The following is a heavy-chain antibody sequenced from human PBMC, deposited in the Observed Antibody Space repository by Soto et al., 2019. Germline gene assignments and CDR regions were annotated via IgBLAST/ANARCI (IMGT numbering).Heavy chain of an antibody. D-gene: IGHD2-15*01. V-gene: IGHV4-59*08. Sequence: QVQLQESGPGLVKPSETLSLTCTVSGGSISGYYWSWIRQPPGKGLEWIGYIYYSGSTNYNPSLKSRVTISVDTSKNQSSLKLSSVTAADTAVYYCARRYGGTFDYWGQGTLVTVSS. CDR2: IYYSGST. J-gene: IGHJ4*02. CDR3: ARRYGGTFDY. CDR1: GGSISGYY.